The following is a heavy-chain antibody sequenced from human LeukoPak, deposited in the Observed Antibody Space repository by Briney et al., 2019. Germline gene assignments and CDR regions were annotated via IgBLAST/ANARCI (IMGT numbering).Heavy chain of an antibody. CDR3: ARIYSSGIVGALDV. D-gene: IGHD3-10*01. J-gene: IGHJ6*02. CDR1: GLTLSRYD. V-gene: IGHV3-13*01. Sequence: GGSLRLSCAASGLTLSRYDMHWVRQATGEGLEWVSAIGTRGDTYYAGSVKGRFTMSRDNAKNSLYLQMNSLRAEDTALYHCARIYSSGIVGALDVWGQGTTATVS. CDR2: IGTRGDT.